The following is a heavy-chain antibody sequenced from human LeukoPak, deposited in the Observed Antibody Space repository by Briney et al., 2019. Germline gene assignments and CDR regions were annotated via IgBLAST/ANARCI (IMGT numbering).Heavy chain of an antibody. Sequence: GGSLRLSCAASGFTFSSYSMNWVRQAPGKGLEWVSSISSSSSYIYYADSVKGRFTISRDNAKNSLYLQMNSLRAEDTAVYYCARDFSDFWSGYYSSYMDVWGKGTTVTVSS. CDR2: ISSSSSYI. CDR3: ARDFSDFWSGYYSSYMDV. D-gene: IGHD3-3*01. J-gene: IGHJ6*03. V-gene: IGHV3-21*01. CDR1: GFTFSSYS.